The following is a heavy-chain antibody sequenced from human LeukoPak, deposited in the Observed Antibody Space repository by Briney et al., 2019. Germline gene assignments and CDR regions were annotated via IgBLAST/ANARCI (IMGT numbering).Heavy chain of an antibody. D-gene: IGHD2-15*01. CDR3: ARYCSGGSCYYGMDV. J-gene: IGHJ6*02. V-gene: IGHV5-51*01. CDR2: IYPGDSDT. CDR1: GYSFTNYG. Sequence: GESLKISCKGSGYSFTNYGIGWVRQMPGKGLEWMGVIYPGDSDTKYSPSFQGQVTISADKSISTAYLQWSSLKASDTAMYYCARYCSGGSCYYGMDVWGQGTMVAVSS.